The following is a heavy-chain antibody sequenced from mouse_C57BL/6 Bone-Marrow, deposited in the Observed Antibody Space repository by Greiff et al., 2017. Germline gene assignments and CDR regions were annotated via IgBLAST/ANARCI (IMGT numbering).Heavy chain of an antibody. CDR2: IDPENGDT. D-gene: IGHD2-1*01. CDR1: GFNIKDDY. Sequence: QLQQSGAELVRPGASVKLSCTASGFNIKDDYMHWVKQRPEQGLEWIGWIDPENGDTEYASKFQGKATITADTSSNTAYLQLSSLTSEDTAVYYCTGLLYPRYFDYWGQGTTLTVSS. V-gene: IGHV14-4*01. J-gene: IGHJ2*01. CDR3: TGLLYPRYFDY.